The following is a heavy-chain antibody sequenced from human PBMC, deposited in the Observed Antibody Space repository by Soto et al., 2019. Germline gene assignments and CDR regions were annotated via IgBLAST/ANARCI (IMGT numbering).Heavy chain of an antibody. J-gene: IGHJ4*02. V-gene: IGHV3-66*01. CDR1: GFTVSGND. CDR3: ATHLEWLFDY. CDR2: IYRGGST. D-gene: IGHD3-3*01. Sequence: GGSLRLSCAASGFTVSGNDMYWVRQAPGKGLEWVSVIYRGGSTSYADSVKDRFTISRDNSKHTLYLRMNSLRAEDTAVYYCATHLEWLFDYWGQGTLVTVSS.